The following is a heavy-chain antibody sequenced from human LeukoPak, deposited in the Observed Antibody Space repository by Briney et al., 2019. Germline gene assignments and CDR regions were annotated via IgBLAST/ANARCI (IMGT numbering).Heavy chain of an antibody. CDR3: AKGVRIQLQLED. Sequence: SETLSLTCTVSGGSISSYYWSWIRQPAGKGLEWIGRIYTSGSTYYNPSLKSRVTISVDRSKNQFSLKLSSVTAADTAVYYCAKGVRIQLQLEDWGQGTLVTVSS. CDR2: IYTSGST. CDR1: GGSISSYY. J-gene: IGHJ4*02. D-gene: IGHD1-1*01. V-gene: IGHV4-4*07.